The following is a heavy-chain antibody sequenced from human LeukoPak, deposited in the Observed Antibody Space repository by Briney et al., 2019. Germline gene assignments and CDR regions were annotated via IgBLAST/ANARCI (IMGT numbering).Heavy chain of an antibody. CDR3: ARVIRSGWYPTPDY. CDR2: INPNSGGT. Sequence: ASVKVSCKASGYTFTGYYMHWVRQAPGQGLEWMGWINPNSGGTNYAQKFQGRVTMTRDTSISTAYMELSRLRPDDTAVYYCARVIRSGWYPTPDYWGQGTLVTVSS. CDR1: GYTFTGYY. D-gene: IGHD6-19*01. J-gene: IGHJ4*02. V-gene: IGHV1-2*02.